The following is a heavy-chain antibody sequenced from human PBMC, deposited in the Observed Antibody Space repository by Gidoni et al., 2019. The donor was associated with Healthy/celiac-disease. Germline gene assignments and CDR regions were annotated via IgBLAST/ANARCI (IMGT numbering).Heavy chain of an antibody. Sequence: QVTLKESGPVLVKPTETLTLTCTVTGLSLSNDRMGVSSIRKPPGKALEWLSHMFSNDEKSYSTSRKSMLTISKDTSKIQVVLTMTNMDPVDTATYYCAGLKVVTEDAFDIWGQGTMVTVSS. J-gene: IGHJ3*02. CDR1: GLSLSNDRMG. V-gene: IGHV2-26*01. D-gene: IGHD2-15*01. CDR2: MFSNDEK. CDR3: AGLKVVTEDAFDI.